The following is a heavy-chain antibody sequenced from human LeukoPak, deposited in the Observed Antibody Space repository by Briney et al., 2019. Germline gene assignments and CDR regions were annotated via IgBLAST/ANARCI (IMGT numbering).Heavy chain of an antibody. V-gene: IGHV1-2*02. CDR3: AGLGSTVEGRIDP. Sequence: GASVKVSCKASGYHFTGYHIHWVRQAPGQGLEWMGRISTDTGDTDNAQKFQGRLTMTRDTSINTAHMELSRLTSDDTAVYYCAGLGSTVEGRIDPWGQGTPVAVPS. CDR2: ISTDTGDT. CDR1: GYHFTGYH. J-gene: IGHJ5*02. D-gene: IGHD5/OR15-5a*01.